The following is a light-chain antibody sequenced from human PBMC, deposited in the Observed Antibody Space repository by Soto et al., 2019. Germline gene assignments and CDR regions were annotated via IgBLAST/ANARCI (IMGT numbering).Light chain of an antibody. CDR1: RSITSN. V-gene: IGKV3-15*01. CDR2: GAS. CDR3: QQYNSWPRT. J-gene: IGKJ1*01. Sequence: EIVMTQSPATLSVSPGERATLYCRASRSITSNLAWYQQNPGQAPRLLIYGASTRATAIPARFSGSGSGTEFTLTISSLQSEDFAVYYCQQYNSWPRTFGQGTKVEIK.